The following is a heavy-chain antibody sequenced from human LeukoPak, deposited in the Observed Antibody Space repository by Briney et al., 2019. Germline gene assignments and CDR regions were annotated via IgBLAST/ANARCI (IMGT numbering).Heavy chain of an antibody. Sequence: PSETLSLTCAVYGGSFSGYYWSWIRQPPGKGLGWIGEINHSGSTNYNPSLKSRVTISVDTSKNQFSLKLSSVTAADTVVYYCARLVRNYWGQGTLVTVSS. J-gene: IGHJ4*02. V-gene: IGHV4-34*01. CDR3: ARLVRNY. CDR2: INHSGST. CDR1: GGSFSGYY.